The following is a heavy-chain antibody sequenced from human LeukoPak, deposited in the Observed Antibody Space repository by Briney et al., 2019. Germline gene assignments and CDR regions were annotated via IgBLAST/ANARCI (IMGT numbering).Heavy chain of an antibody. CDR1: GGSFSGYY. CDR3: ARATRPAYYYGSGSYYWANWFDP. D-gene: IGHD3-10*01. Sequence: NPSETLSLTCAVYGGSFSGYYWSWIRQPPGKGLEWLGEINHSGSTNYNPSPKSRVTISVDTSKNQFSLKLSSVTAADTAVYYCARATRPAYYYGSGSYYWANWFDPWGQGTLVTVSS. CDR2: INHSGST. J-gene: IGHJ5*02. V-gene: IGHV4-34*01.